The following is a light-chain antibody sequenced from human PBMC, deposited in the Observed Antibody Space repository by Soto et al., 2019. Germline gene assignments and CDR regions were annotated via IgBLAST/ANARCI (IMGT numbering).Light chain of an antibody. V-gene: IGKV1-39*01. CDR1: QTISNY. CDR3: QQSYNVPFT. Sequence: DIQMTQSPASLAASLGDRITISCRASQTISNYLNLYHQKPGEAPKILIYGASTLQSGVPSSVSGSGSGTEFTLSISSLQPVDFGTYYCQQSYNVPFTFGPGTKVDVK. CDR2: GAS. J-gene: IGKJ3*01.